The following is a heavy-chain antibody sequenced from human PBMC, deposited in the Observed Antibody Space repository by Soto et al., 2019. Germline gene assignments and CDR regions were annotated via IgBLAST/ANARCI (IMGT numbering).Heavy chain of an antibody. CDR2: IYYSGTT. D-gene: IGHD3-22*01. CDR1: AGYISTGNYY. CDR3: ARLLYDSRGYYYFDY. V-gene: IGHV4-30-4*01. J-gene: IGHJ4*02. Sequence: SETLSLTCTVSAGYISTGNYYWSWIRQSPGKGLEWIGHIYYSGTTYYNPSLKSRITISVDASKNQFSLNLSSVTAADTAVYYCARLLYDSRGYYYFDYWGQGTLVTVSS.